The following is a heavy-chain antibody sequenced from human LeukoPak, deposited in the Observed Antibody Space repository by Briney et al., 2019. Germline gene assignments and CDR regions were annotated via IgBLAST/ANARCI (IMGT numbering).Heavy chain of an antibody. CDR2: ISAYSGKT. J-gene: IGHJ4*02. Sequence: ASVKVSCKASGYTFTSYGISWVRQAPGQGLEWMGWISAYSGKTNYAQNFQGRVTMTTDTSTSTAYMELRSLRSDDTAVFYCARARVGATFLRHWGQGTLVTVSS. CDR1: GYTFTSYG. CDR3: ARARVGATFLRH. D-gene: IGHD1-26*01. V-gene: IGHV1-18*01.